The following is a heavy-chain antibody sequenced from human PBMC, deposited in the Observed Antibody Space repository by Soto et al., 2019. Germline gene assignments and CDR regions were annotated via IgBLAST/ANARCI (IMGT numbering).Heavy chain of an antibody. CDR2: IYHSGST. Sequence: SETLSLTCAVSGGSISSSNWWSWVRQPPGKGLEWIGEIYHSGSTNYNPSLKSRVTISVDKSKNQFSLKLSSVTAADTAVYYCASFVLGYCSGGSCYRTNWFEPWGQGTLVTVSS. D-gene: IGHD2-15*01. V-gene: IGHV4-4*02. CDR3: ASFVLGYCSGGSCYRTNWFEP. CDR1: GGSISSSNW. J-gene: IGHJ5*02.